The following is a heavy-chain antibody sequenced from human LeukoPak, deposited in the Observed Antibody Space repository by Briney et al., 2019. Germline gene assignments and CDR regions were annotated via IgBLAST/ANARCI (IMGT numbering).Heavy chain of an antibody. Sequence: GASVKVSCKASGYTFTSYYMHWVRQAPGQGLEWMGIINPSGGSTSYAQKFQGRVTVTRHNSISTAYMELGSLRSDDTAVYYCARVVPGPYNRFDPWGQGTLVTVSS. CDR2: INPSGGST. D-gene: IGHD2-8*02. CDR3: ARVVPGPYNRFDP. CDR1: GYTFTSYY. J-gene: IGHJ5*02. V-gene: IGHV1-46*01.